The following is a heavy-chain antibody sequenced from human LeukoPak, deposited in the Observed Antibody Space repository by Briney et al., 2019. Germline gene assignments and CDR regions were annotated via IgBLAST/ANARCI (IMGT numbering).Heavy chain of an antibody. D-gene: IGHD3-3*01. CDR2: ISSSSSTI. Sequence: GGSLRLSCAASGFTFSSYSMNWVRQAPGKGLEWVSYISSSSSTIYYADSVKGRFTISRDNAKNSLYLQMNSLRAEDTAVYYCARRSRDFWSGYSTLYNWFDPWGQGTLVTVSS. CDR1: GFTFSSYS. V-gene: IGHV3-48*04. CDR3: ARRSRDFWSGYSTLYNWFDP. J-gene: IGHJ5*02.